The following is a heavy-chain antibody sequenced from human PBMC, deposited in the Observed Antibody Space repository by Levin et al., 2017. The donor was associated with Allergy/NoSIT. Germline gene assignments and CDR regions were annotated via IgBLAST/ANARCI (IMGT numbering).Heavy chain of an antibody. CDR3: ARGGQSIKFYYGSGSYYDGSKLDY. V-gene: IGHV1-18*01. D-gene: IGHD3-10*01. CDR1: GYTFTNYG. Sequence: ASVKVSCKASGYTFTNYGIHWVRQAPGQGLEWMGWIRDYNGHTNYAQKLQGRVTMTTDTSTSTAYMELRSLRSDDTAVYYCARGGQSIKFYYGSGSYYDGSKLDYWGQGTLVTVSS. J-gene: IGHJ4*02. CDR2: IRDYNGHT.